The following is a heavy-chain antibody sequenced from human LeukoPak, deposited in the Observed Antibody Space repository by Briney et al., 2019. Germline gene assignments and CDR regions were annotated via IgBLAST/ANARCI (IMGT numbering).Heavy chain of an antibody. Sequence: SETLSLTCTVSGASISSSSFYWGWIRQPPGKGLEWIGSIFYSGNTYYTPSLQSRVTMSLDTSKSQLSLTLTSVTAADTAVYYCARQIAVVEPTDPNWFDSWGQGTLVTVSS. J-gene: IGHJ5*01. D-gene: IGHD2-21*01. CDR3: ARQIAVVEPTDPNWFDS. CDR1: GASISSSSFY. V-gene: IGHV4-39*07. CDR2: IFYSGNT.